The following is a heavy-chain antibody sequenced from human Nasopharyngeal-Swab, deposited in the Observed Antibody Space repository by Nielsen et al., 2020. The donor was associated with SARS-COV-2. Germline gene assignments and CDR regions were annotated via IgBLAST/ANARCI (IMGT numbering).Heavy chain of an antibody. CDR1: GVSITSQY. J-gene: IGHJ5*02. V-gene: IGHV4-59*11. Sequence: SETLSLTCTVSGVSITSQYWSWIRQPPGQGLEWIGYISHNSGTSYNPSLKSRVTMFMDTSKNQFSLRLRSVTAADTAVYYCAKEGATGWCDPWGQGTLVTVSS. CDR3: AKEGATGWCDP. CDR2: ISHNSGT.